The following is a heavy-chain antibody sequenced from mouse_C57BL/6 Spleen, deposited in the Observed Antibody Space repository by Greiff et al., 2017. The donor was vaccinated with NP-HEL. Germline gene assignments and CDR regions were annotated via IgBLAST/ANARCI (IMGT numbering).Heavy chain of an antibody. Sequence: QVQLQQPGAELVKPGASVKLSCKASGYTFTSYWMQWVKQRPGQGLEWIGEIDPSDSYTNYNQKFKGKATLTVDTSSSTAYMQLSSLTSEDSAVYYCARTNYYGCSYWGQGTTLTVSS. V-gene: IGHV1-50*01. CDR2: IDPSDSYT. CDR1: GYTFTSYW. CDR3: ARTNYYGCSY. D-gene: IGHD1-1*01. J-gene: IGHJ2*01.